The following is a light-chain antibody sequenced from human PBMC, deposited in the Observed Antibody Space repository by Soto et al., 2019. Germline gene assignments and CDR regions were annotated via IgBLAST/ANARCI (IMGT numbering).Light chain of an antibody. CDR3: KQYYTYST. CDR2: DAS. CDR1: QSISVW. Sequence: DIQMTHSPSTLSASVLYIVTITFRSSQSISVWLAWYQQKAGKAPNLLIFDASTLKTGVPSRFGGSGSGAEFNFTITGLQPDDFATYFCKQYYTYSTFGQGTRLEIK. V-gene: IGKV1-5*01. J-gene: IGKJ5*01.